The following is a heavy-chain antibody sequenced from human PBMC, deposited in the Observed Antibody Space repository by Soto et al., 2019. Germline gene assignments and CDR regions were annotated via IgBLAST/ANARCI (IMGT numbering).Heavy chain of an antibody. J-gene: IGHJ4*02. Sequence: SETLSLTCAVYGGSFSGYYWSWIRQPPGKGLEWIGEINHSGSTNYNPSLKSRVTISVDTSKNQFSLKLSSVTAADTAVYYCARGERRLRHAPDYWGQGTLVTVSS. D-gene: IGHD3-16*01. V-gene: IGHV4-34*01. CDR2: INHSGST. CDR3: ARGERRLRHAPDY. CDR1: GGSFSGYY.